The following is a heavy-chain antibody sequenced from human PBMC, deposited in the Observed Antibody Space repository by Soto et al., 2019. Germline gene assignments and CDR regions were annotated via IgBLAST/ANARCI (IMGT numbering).Heavy chain of an antibody. D-gene: IGHD5-18*01. V-gene: IGHV1-69*02. CDR3: ARSLMNPAMVTFYYFDY. J-gene: IGHJ4*02. Sequence: SVKVSCKASGGTFSSYTIRWVRQAPGQRLEWMGRINPIIGKTNYAQKFQGRVTITADKSTSTAYMELSSLRSEDTAVYTCARSLMNPAMVTFYYFDYWGQGTLVTVSS. CDR1: GGTFSSYT. CDR2: INPIIGKT.